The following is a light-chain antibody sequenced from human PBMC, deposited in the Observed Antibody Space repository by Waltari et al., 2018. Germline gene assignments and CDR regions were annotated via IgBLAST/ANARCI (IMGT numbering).Light chain of an antibody. CDR1: SSNIGNNY. V-gene: IGLV1-51*02. Sequence: QSVLTQPPSVSAAPGQKVTVSCSGSSSNIGNNYVSWYQQLPGTAPKLLIYENNGPPSGIPDRFSGSKSCTSATLGITGLQTGDEADYYCETWDSSLSAVVFGGGTKLTVL. CDR3: ETWDSSLSAVV. J-gene: IGLJ2*01. CDR2: ENN.